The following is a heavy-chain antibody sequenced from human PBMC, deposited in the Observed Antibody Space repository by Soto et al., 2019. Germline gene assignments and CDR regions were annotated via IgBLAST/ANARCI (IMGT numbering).Heavy chain of an antibody. CDR3: AHAPIAVAGSYWYFDL. D-gene: IGHD6-19*01. CDR1: GFSLSTSGVG. Sequence: QITLKESGPTLVKPTQTLTLTCTFSGFSLSTSGVGVGWIRQPPGKALEWLALIYWNDDKRYSPSLKSRLTITNDTYKNQVVLTMTNMDPVDTSTYYCAHAPIAVAGSYWYFDLWGRGTLVTVSS. J-gene: IGHJ2*01. CDR2: IYWNDDK. V-gene: IGHV2-5*01.